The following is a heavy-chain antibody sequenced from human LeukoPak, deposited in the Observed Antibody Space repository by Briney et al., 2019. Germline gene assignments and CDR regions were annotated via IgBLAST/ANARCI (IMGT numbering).Heavy chain of an antibody. CDR3: ARVAVLRFLEWYDY. V-gene: IGHV3-33*01. Sequence: GGSLRLSCAASGFTFSTYGMHWVRQAPGKGLEWVTVIWHDGSHKDYADSVKGRFTISRDNSKNTLYLQMNSLRAEDTAVYYCARVAVLRFLEWYDYWGQGTLVTVSS. D-gene: IGHD3-3*01. J-gene: IGHJ4*02. CDR1: GFTFSTYG. CDR2: IWHDGSHK.